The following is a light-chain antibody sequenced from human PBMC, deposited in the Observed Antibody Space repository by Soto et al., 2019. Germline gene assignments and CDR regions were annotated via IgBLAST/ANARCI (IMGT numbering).Light chain of an antibody. CDR1: QSISSSY. Sequence: EIVLTQSPATLSLSPGERATLSCRASQSISSSYLAWYQQKPGQAPRFLIYGAFSRANGIPDRFSGSGSGTDFTLTISRLEPEDFAVYYCQQYGSSPVTFGQGTKVDI. CDR2: GAF. J-gene: IGKJ1*01. V-gene: IGKV3-20*01. CDR3: QQYGSSPVT.